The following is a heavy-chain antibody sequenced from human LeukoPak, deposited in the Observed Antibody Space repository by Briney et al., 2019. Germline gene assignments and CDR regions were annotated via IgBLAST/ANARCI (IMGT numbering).Heavy chain of an antibody. CDR3: ARGTVTAPDY. V-gene: IGHV3-53*01. CDR1: GFSVSSNY. D-gene: IGHD4-17*01. J-gene: IGHJ4*02. CDR2: IYSDYSGGSN. Sequence: PGGSLRLSCAASGFSVSSNYMTWVRQAPGKGLEWVSSIYSDYSGGSNYYADNVKVRFTISRENSKNMLYLQMNSLRAEDTAVYSCARGTVTAPDYWGQGTLVTVSS.